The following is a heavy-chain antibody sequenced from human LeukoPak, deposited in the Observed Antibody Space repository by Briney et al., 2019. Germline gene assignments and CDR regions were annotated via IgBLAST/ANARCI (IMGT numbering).Heavy chain of an antibody. J-gene: IGHJ3*02. V-gene: IGHV4-34*01. Sequence: SETLSLTCAVYGGSFSGYYWSWIRQPPGKGLEWIGEINHSGSTNYNPSFKKRVTISVSTTKTQFSLKLSSVTAADTAVYYCARAEAYRTSRFNDAFDIWGQGTMVTVSS. D-gene: IGHD1-1*01. CDR2: INHSGST. CDR3: ARAEAYRTSRFNDAFDI. CDR1: GGSFSGYY.